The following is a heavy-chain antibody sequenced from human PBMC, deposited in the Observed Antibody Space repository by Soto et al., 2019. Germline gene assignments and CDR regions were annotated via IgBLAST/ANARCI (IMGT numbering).Heavy chain of an antibody. D-gene: IGHD3-3*01. Sequence: GASVKVSCKVSGYTLTELSMHWVRQASGKGLEWMGGFDPEDGETIYAQKFQGRVTMTEDTSTDTAYMELSSLRSEDTAVDYCATDYYDFWSGPTRAYYGLDVWGQGTTVTVSS. CDR3: ATDYYDFWSGPTRAYYGLDV. CDR1: GYTLTELS. V-gene: IGHV1-24*01. CDR2: FDPEDGET. J-gene: IGHJ6*02.